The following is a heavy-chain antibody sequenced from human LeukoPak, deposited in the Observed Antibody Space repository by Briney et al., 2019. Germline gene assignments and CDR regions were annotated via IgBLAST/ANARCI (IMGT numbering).Heavy chain of an antibody. Sequence: PGGSLRLSCAASGFTFSNAWMSWVRQAPGKGLEWVGRIKSKTDGGTTDYAAPVKGRFTISRDDSKNTLYLQMNSLKTEDTAVYYCTTAYYCDSSGPWTETAFFDYWGQGTLVTVSS. D-gene: IGHD3-22*01. CDR2: IKSKTDGGTT. CDR3: TTAYYCDSSGPWTETAFFDY. CDR1: GFTFSNAW. V-gene: IGHV3-15*01. J-gene: IGHJ4*02.